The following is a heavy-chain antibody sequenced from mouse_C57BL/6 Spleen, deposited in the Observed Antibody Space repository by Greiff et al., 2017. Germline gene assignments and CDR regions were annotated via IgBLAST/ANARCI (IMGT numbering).Heavy chain of an antibody. CDR3: AREGITTVVARYFDV. J-gene: IGHJ1*03. D-gene: IGHD1-1*01. CDR1: GYSFTGYY. Sequence: EVQLQESGPELVKPGASVKISCKASGYSFTGYYMNWVKQSPEKSLEWIGEINPSTGGTTYNQKFKAKATLTVDKSSSTAYMQLKSLTSEDSAVYYCAREGITTVVARYFDVWGTGTTVTVSS. CDR2: INPSTGGT. V-gene: IGHV1-42*01.